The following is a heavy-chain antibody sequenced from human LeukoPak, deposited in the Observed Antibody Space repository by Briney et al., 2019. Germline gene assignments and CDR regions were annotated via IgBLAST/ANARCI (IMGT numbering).Heavy chain of an antibody. CDR3: AREILAPGKTHDY. J-gene: IGHJ4*02. CDR1: GFIFSSYS. V-gene: IGHV3-48*04. CDR2: ISSSSSTI. Sequence: GGSLRLSCAASGFIFSSYSMNWVRQAPGEGLEWVSYISSSSSTIYYADSVKGRFTISRDNAKNTLFLQINSLRAEDTAVYYCAREILAPGKTHDYWGQGTLVTVSS.